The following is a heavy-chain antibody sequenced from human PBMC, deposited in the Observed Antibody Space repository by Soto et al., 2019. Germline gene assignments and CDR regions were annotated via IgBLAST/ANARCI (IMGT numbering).Heavy chain of an antibody. Sequence: ASETLSLTCTVSGGSISSGSYYWGWIRQPPGKGLEWIGSIYYSGSTYYNPSLKSRVTISVDTSKNQFSLKLSSVTAADTAVYYCARPMGYSSSSGTKYNWFDPWGQGTLVTVSS. V-gene: IGHV4-39*01. J-gene: IGHJ5*02. CDR3: ARPMGYSSSSGTKYNWFDP. CDR1: GGSISSGSYY. CDR2: IYYSGST. D-gene: IGHD6-6*01.